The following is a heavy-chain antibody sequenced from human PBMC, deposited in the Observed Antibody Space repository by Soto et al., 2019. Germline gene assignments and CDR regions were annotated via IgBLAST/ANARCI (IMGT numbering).Heavy chain of an antibody. J-gene: IGHJ4*02. D-gene: IGHD1-26*01. CDR1: GASITFGGYS. CDR3: ARGGGSDSFDY. Sequence: PSETLSLTCTVSGASITFGGYSWSWIRQTPGKGLEWIGYINHLETTFYNPSFESRLTLSIGRAKNQFSLKLHSMSAADRAVYFCARGGGSDSFDYWGQGILVTSPQ. V-gene: IGHV4-30-2*01. CDR2: INHLETT.